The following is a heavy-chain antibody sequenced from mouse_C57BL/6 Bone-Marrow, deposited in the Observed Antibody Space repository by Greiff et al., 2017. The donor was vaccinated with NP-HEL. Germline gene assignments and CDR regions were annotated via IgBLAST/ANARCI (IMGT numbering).Heavy chain of an antibody. CDR3: AKNGRTGRVYFDY. D-gene: IGHD4-1*01. CDR2: IWRGGST. Sequence: QVQLQQSGPGLVQPSQSLSITCTVSGFSLTSYGVHWVRQSPGQGLEWLGVIWRGGSTAYNAAFMSRLSITKDNSKSQVFFKMNSLQADDTAIYYCAKNGRTGRVYFDYWGQGTTLTVSA. CDR1: GFSLTSYG. V-gene: IGHV2-5*01. J-gene: IGHJ2*01.